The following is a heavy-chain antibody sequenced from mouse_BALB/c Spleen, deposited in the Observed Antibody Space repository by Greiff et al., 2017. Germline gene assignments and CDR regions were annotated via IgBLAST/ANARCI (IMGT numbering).Heavy chain of an antibody. CDR3: AREDRLSYWYFDV. V-gene: IGHV5-9-4*01. CDR1: GFTFSSYA. J-gene: IGHJ1*01. Sequence: EVMLVESGGGLVKPGGSLKLSCAASGFTFSSYAMSWVRQSPEKRLEWVAEISSGGSYTYYPDTVTGRFTISRDNAKNTLYLEMSSLRSEDTAMYYCAREDRLSYWYFDVWGAGTTVTVSS. CDR2: ISSGGSYT. D-gene: IGHD2-14*01.